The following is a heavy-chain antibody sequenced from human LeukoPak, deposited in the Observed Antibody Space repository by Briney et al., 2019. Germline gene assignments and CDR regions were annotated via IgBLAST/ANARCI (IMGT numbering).Heavy chain of an antibody. J-gene: IGHJ3*01. CDR2: INHSGST. CDR1: GGSLSGYY. CDR3: ARTGDYGGLDAFDL. Sequence: PSETLSLTCAVYGGSLSGYYWSWIRQPPGKGLEWIGEINHSGSTNYNPSLKSRVTISVDTSKNQFSLKLISVTPADTAVYYCARTGDYGGLDAFDLWGQGTMVTVSS. D-gene: IGHD4-17*01. V-gene: IGHV4-34*01.